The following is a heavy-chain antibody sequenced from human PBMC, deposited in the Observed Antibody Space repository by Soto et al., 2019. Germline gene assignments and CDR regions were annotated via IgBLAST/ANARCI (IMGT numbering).Heavy chain of an antibody. V-gene: IGHV4-4*02. CDR3: ARGPPIVGNTRPLES. J-gene: IGHJ4*02. CDR1: GGSITNSNW. D-gene: IGHD1-26*01. Sequence: QVQLQESGPRVVKPSGTLSLTCTVSGGSITNSNWWSWVRLPPAKGLEWIGDIYHAGSTKYNPSLERRVPMSVDTSNNQFGMTLTSVTAADTAVYFCARGPPIVGNTRPLESWGQGTLVTVSS. CDR2: IYHAGST.